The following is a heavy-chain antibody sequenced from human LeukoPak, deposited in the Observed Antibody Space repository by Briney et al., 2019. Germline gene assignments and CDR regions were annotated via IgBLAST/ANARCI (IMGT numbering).Heavy chain of an antibody. CDR3: ARYSGLGVPDY. J-gene: IGHJ4*02. CDR1: GDSVSSKIAA. CDR2: TYYRSKWNN. V-gene: IGHV6-1*01. D-gene: IGHD2-21*01. Sequence: SQTLSLTCALPGDSVSSKIAAWNWIRQSPSSGLEWLGRTYYRSKWNNDYAVSVRGRITINPDTSKNQFSLLLNSVTPEDTAMYYCARYSGLGVPDYWGQGTLVTVSS.